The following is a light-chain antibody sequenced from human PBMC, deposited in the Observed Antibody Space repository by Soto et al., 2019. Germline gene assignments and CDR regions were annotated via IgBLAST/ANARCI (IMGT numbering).Light chain of an antibody. CDR1: QSVSNNY. CDR3: QQYGSSGT. V-gene: IGKV3-20*01. CDR2: GAS. Sequence: EIELTQSPGTLSLSPGARATLSCRASQSVSNNYLAWYQQKPGQAPRLLIYGASNRATGIPDRFSGSGSGTDFTLTISRLEPEEFAVYYCQQYGSSGTFGQGTKVDIK. J-gene: IGKJ1*01.